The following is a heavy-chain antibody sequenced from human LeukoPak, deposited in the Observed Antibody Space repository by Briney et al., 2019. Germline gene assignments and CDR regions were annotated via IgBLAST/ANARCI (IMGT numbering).Heavy chain of an antibody. V-gene: IGHV1-24*01. D-gene: IGHD6-13*01. CDR1: GYTLTELS. Sequence: ASVKVSCKVSGYTLTELSMHWVRQAPGKGLEWMGGFDPEDGETIYAQKFQGRVTMTEDTSTDTAYMELSSLRSEDTAVYYCATGVYSTSWVGAFDIWGQGTMVTVPS. CDR2: FDPEDGET. CDR3: ATGVYSTSWVGAFDI. J-gene: IGHJ3*02.